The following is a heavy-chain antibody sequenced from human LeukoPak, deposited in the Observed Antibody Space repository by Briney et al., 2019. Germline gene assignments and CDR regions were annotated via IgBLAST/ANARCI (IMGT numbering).Heavy chain of an antibody. CDR1: GFTFSSYA. CDR3: AREKCGYSYGYCWFDP. CDR2: ISYDGSNK. V-gene: IGHV3-30-3*01. D-gene: IGHD5-18*01. Sequence: PGGSLRLSCAASGFTFSSYAMHWVRQAPGKGLEWVAVISYDGSNKYCADSVKGRFTISGDNSKNTLYLQMNSLRAEDTAVYYCAREKCGYSYGYCWFDPWGQGTLVTVSS. J-gene: IGHJ5*02.